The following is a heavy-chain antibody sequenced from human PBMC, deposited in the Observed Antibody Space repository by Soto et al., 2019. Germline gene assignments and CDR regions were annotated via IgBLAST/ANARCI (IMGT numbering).Heavy chain of an antibody. CDR1: GGSVISGSYY. V-gene: IGHV4-61*01. CDR2: IYYSGST. Sequence: QVQLQESGPGLVKPSETLSLTCTVSGGSVISGSYYWSWIRKPPGKGLEWIGYIYYSGSTNYNPSLTSRVTISVDTSKNQFSLKLSSVTAADTAVYYCARDRQWLVHNNWFDPWGQGTLVTVSS. J-gene: IGHJ5*02. D-gene: IGHD6-19*01. CDR3: ARDRQWLVHNNWFDP.